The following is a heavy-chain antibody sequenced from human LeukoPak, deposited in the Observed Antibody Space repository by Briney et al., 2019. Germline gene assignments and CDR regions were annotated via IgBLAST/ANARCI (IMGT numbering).Heavy chain of an antibody. CDR2: ITPIFGTP. CDR1: GGTFTNHA. J-gene: IGHJ6*03. D-gene: IGHD2-8*01. Sequence: SVKVSCKPPGGTFTNHAISGVRQAPGQGLEWTGGITPIFGTPKYAQKFQGRLTISTDESTSTAYMELSSLTSEDTAVYYCVSTKYYYYYYMDVWGKGTTVTVSS. CDR3: VSTKYYYYYYMDV. V-gene: IGHV1-69*05.